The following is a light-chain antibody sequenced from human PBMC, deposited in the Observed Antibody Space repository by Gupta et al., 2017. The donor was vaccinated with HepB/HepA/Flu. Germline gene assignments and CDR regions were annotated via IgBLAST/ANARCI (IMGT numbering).Light chain of an antibody. J-gene: IGLJ1*01. CDR2: DVS. Sequence: QSVLTQPASVSGSPGQSITISCTGTSSDVGGYDYVSWYQQHPGKAPKLRLYDVSTRPSGVSNRFSASKSGNTASLTISGLQAEDEADYYCNSYKGNNTSVFGTGTKVTVL. CDR1: SSDVGGYDY. V-gene: IGLV2-14*03. CDR3: NSYKGNNTSV.